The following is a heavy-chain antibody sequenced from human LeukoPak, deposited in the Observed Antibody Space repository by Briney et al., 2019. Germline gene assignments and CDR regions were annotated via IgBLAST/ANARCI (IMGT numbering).Heavy chain of an antibody. CDR2: ISYDGSNK. D-gene: IGHD2-15*01. V-gene: IGHV3-30*18. CDR3: AKGIITPDY. CDR1: GFTFSSYG. Sequence: GRSLRLSCAASGFTFSSYGMHWVRQAPGKGLEWVAVISYDGSNKYYADSVKGRFTISRDNSKNTLYLDMNSLRAAEDTAVYHCAKGIITPDYWGQGTLVTVSS. J-gene: IGHJ4*02.